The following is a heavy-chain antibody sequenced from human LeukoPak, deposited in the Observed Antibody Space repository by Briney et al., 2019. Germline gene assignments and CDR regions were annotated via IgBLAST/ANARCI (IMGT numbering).Heavy chain of an antibody. V-gene: IGHV3-23*01. CDR1: GFTFSNYA. J-gene: IGHJ5*01. Sequence: GGSLRLSCAASGFTFSNYAMSWVRQAPGKGLEWVSSLSDNGGGPYYADSVKGRFTISRDNSKNTLYLHMNSLRVEDTAVYYCAKDPETYSSRWFDSWGQGTLVTVSS. CDR2: LSDNGGGP. CDR3: AKDPETYSSRWFDS. D-gene: IGHD2-21*01.